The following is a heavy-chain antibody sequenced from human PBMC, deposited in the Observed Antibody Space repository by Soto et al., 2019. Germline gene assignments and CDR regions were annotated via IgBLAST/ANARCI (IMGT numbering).Heavy chain of an antibody. CDR3: ARDRGGITGTETYYYYYGMDV. J-gene: IGHJ6*02. CDR1: GGSISSYD. Sequence: SETLSLTCTVSGGSISSYDWSWIRQPPVKGLAWIAYIYYSGSTNYNPSLKSRVTISVDTSKNQSSLKLSSVTAADTAVYYCARDRGGITGTETYYYYYGMDVWGQGTTVTVSS. CDR2: IYYSGST. D-gene: IGHD1-7*01. V-gene: IGHV4-59*01.